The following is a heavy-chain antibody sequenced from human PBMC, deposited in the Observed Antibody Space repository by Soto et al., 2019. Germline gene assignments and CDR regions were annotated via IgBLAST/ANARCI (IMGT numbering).Heavy chain of an antibody. D-gene: IGHD2-15*01. V-gene: IGHV4-31*03. CDR2: IYYSGST. J-gene: IGHJ4*02. CDR1: GGSISSGGYY. Sequence: QVQLQESGPGLVKPSQTLSLTCTVSGGSISSGGYYWSWIRQHPGKGLEWIGYIYYSGSTYYNPSLKSRVTISVDTSKNQFSLKLSSVTAADTAVYYCARDEACGGSSCWWVYWGQGTLVTVSS. CDR3: ARDEACGGSSCWWVY.